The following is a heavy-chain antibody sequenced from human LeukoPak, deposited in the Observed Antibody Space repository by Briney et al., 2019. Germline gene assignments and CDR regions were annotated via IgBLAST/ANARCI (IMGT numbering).Heavy chain of an antibody. CDR2: ISGSGGST. Sequence: PGGSLRLSCAASGFTFSSYAMSWVRQAPGKGLEWVSAISGSGGSTYYADSVKGRFTISRDNSKNTLYLQMNSLRAEDTAVYYCAKPHIVVVVAATVDYFDYWGQGTLVTVPS. D-gene: IGHD2-15*01. J-gene: IGHJ4*02. CDR3: AKPHIVVVVAATVDYFDY. V-gene: IGHV3-23*01. CDR1: GFTFSSYA.